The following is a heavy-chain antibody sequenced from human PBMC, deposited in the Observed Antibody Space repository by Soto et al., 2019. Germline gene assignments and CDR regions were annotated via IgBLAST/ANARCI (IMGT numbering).Heavy chain of an antibody. D-gene: IGHD3-10*01. J-gene: IGHJ4*02. CDR2: IYYSGIT. CDR1: GGSISSSDYC. V-gene: IGHV4-30-4*01. CDR3: AREVEVIMAPHFDN. Sequence: SETLSLTCTVSGGSISSSDYCWSWIRQPPGKGLEWIGYIYYSGITYYNPSLKSRVTISVDTSKNQFSLKMSSVTAADTAVYYCAREVEVIMAPHFDNWGQGTLVTVSS.